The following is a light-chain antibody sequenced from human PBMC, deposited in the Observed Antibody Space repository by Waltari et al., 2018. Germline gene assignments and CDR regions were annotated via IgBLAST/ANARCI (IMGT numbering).Light chain of an antibody. J-gene: IGKJ4*01. CDR1: QGITNW. V-gene: IGKV1-5*03. CDR3: QYYNNYELT. CDR2: GVS. Sequence: DIQMTQSPSTLSASVGDRVTITCRASQGITNWLAWYQQKPGMAPKLLIYGVSTLESGVPSRFSGSGSGAEFTLTISSLQPDDFATYYCQYYNNYELTFGGGTKVEIK.